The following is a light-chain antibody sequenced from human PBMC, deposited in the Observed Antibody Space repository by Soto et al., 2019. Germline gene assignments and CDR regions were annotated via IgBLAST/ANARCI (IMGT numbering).Light chain of an antibody. Sequence: EIVLTQSPGTLSLSPGERATLSCRASQSVSSSYLAWYQQKPGQAPRLLIYGASSRATGIPDRFSGSGSGTDFTLTISRLEPEDFAVYYCQLSGSSPLTFGGGTKVEIK. CDR2: GAS. V-gene: IGKV3-20*01. CDR1: QSVSSSY. CDR3: QLSGSSPLT. J-gene: IGKJ4*01.